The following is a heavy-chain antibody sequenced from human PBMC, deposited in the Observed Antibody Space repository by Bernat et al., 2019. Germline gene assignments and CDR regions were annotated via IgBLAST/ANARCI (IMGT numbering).Heavy chain of an antibody. D-gene: IGHD3/OR15-3a*01. CDR1: VGSISRGGYY. CDR3: ARAWTITRAFDY. J-gene: IGHJ4*02. Sequence: QVQLQESGPGLVKPSQTLSLTCPVSVGSISRGGYYWSWIRQHPGKGLEWIGYIYYSGSTYYNPSLKSRVTISVDTSKNQFSLKLSSVTAADTAVYYCARAWTITRAFDYWGQGTLVTVSS. CDR2: IYYSGST. V-gene: IGHV4-31*03.